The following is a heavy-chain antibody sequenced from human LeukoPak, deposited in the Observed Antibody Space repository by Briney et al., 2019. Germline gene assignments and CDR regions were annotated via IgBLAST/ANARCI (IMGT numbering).Heavy chain of an antibody. D-gene: IGHD1-26*01. V-gene: IGHV4-4*02. CDR3: ARGWELRNNWFDP. CDR1: GGSISSSNW. Sequence: PSETLSLTCAVSGGSISSSNWWSWVRPPPGKGLEWIGEIYHSGSTNYNPSLKSRVTISVDKSKNQFSLKLSSVTAADTAVYYCARGWELRNNWFDPWGQGTLVTVSS. CDR2: IYHSGST. J-gene: IGHJ5*02.